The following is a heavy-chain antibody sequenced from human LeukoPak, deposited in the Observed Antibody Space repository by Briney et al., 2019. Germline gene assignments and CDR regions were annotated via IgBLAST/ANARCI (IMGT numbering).Heavy chain of an antibody. CDR1: GGTFSSYG. CDR3: ARGGGSVSSSWYVGYFDF. CDR2: IIPMFGTP. Sequence: GASVTVSCKASGGTFSSYGISWVRQAAGQGLEWMGGIIPMFGTPNYAQKFQGRVTITADESTSTAYMELSSLKSEDTAIYYCARGGGSVSSSWYVGYFDFWGQGTLVTVSS. D-gene: IGHD6-13*01. J-gene: IGHJ4*02. V-gene: IGHV1-69*13.